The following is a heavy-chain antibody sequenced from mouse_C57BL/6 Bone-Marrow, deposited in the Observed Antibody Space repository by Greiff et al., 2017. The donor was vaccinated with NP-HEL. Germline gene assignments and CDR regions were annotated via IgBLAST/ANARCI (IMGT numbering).Heavy chain of an antibody. V-gene: IGHV1-69*01. Sequence: VQLQQPGAELVMPGASVKLSCKASGYTFTSYWMHWVKQRPGQGLEWIGEIDPSDSYTNYNQKFKGKSTLTVDKSSSTAYMQLSSLTSEDSAVYYCARDYGSSCFDYWGQGTTLTVSS. CDR1: GYTFTSYW. CDR3: ARDYGSSCFDY. D-gene: IGHD1-1*01. CDR2: IDPSDSYT. J-gene: IGHJ2*01.